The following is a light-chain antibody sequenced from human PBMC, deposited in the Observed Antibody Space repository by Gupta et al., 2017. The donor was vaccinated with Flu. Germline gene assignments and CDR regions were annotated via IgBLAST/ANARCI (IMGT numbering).Light chain of an antibody. V-gene: IGKV1-5*03. CDR3: QQYHSYPIT. CDR2: KAS. J-gene: IGKJ2*01. CDR1: PSINTW. Sequence: GDRVTITCRASPSINTWLAWYQQKSGKAPTVLIYKASTLKSGAPSRFSGSGSGTEFTLTISGLQPDDFATYYCQQYHSYPITFGQGTKVEI.